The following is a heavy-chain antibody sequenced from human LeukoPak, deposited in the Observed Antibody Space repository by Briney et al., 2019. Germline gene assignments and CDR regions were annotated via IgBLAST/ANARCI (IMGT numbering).Heavy chain of an antibody. V-gene: IGHV4-59*01. Sequence: PSETLSLTCTVSGGSISSYYWSWIRQPPGKGLEWIGYIYYSGSTNYNPSLKSRVTISVDTSKNQFSLKLSSVTAADTAVYYCARVEYYYDSSGYHEVGWFDPWGQGTLVTVSS. CDR2: IYYSGST. CDR3: ARVEYYYDSSGYHEVGWFDP. J-gene: IGHJ5*02. D-gene: IGHD3-22*01. CDR1: GGSISSYY.